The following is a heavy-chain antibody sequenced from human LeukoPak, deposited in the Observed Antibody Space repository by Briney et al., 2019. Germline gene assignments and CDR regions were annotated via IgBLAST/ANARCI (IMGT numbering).Heavy chain of an antibody. CDR2: ISGSTGNT. J-gene: IGHJ5*02. CDR1: GYSFTSYG. Sequence: ASVKVSCKASGYSFTSYGIIRVREAPGHGREWMGWISGSTGNTHYAQNVQGRVTMTTDTATSTAYMELRSPGSDDPAVYYRARVGRDCSRINCYWEDWFDPWGQGTLVIVSS. CDR3: ARVGRDCSRINCYWEDWFDP. V-gene: IGHV1-18*04. D-gene: IGHD2-2*01.